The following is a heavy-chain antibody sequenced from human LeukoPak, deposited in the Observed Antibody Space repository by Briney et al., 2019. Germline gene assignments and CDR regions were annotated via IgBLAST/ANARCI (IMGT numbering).Heavy chain of an antibody. Sequence: SETLSLTCTVSGGTISSYYWSWIRQPPGKGLEWIGYIYHSGSTYYNPSLKSRVTISVDRSKNQFSLKLSSVTAADTAVYYCARIVVVPAASDYYYYMDVWGKGTTVTVSS. CDR2: IYHSGST. CDR3: ARIVVVPAASDYYYYMDV. CDR1: GGTISSYY. J-gene: IGHJ6*03. D-gene: IGHD2-2*01. V-gene: IGHV4-59*12.